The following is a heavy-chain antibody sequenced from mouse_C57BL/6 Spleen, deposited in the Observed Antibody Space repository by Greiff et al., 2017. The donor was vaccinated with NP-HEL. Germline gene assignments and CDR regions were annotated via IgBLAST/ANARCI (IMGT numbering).Heavy chain of an antibody. V-gene: IGHV1-69*01. CDR3: ARTDGSSPPDY. Sequence: QVQLKQPGAELVMPGASVKLSCKASGYTFTSYWLHWVKQRPGQGLEWIGEIDPSDSYTNYNQKFKGKSTLTVDKSSSTAYMQLSSLTSEDAAVYYCARTDGSSPPDYWGQGTTLTVSS. CDR1: GYTFTSYW. D-gene: IGHD1-1*01. J-gene: IGHJ2*01. CDR2: IDPSDSYT.